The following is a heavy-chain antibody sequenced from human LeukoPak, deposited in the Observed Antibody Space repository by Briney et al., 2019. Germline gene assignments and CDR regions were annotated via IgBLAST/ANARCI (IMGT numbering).Heavy chain of an antibody. CDR1: GGSITSYY. V-gene: IGHV4-4*07. D-gene: IGHD3-22*01. J-gene: IGHJ4*02. Sequence: SETLSLTCSVSGGSITSYYWSWIRQPAGEGLEWIGRIHTSGSTSYNPSLKSRVSMSVDKSKNQFSLKLSSVTDADTAVYYCARAGYYYDNTGYTDFDYWGQGILVTVSS. CDR3: ARAGYYYDNTGYTDFDY. CDR2: IHTSGST.